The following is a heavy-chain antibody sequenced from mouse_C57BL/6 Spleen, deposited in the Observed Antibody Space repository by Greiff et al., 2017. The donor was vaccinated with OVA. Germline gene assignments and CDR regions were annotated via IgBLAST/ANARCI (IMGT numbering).Heavy chain of an antibody. CDR3: ARFYDGYYYDY. Sequence: VQLQQSGAELVRPGTSVKVSCKASGYAFTNYLIEWVKQRPGQGLEWIGVINPGSGGTNYNEKFKGKATLTADKSSSTAYMQLSSLTSEDSAVYFCARFYDGYYYDYWGQGTTLTVSS. CDR2: INPGSGGT. CDR1: GYAFTNYL. J-gene: IGHJ2*01. V-gene: IGHV1-54*01. D-gene: IGHD2-3*01.